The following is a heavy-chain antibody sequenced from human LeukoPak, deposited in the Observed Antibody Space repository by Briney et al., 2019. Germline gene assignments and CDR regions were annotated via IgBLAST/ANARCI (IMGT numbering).Heavy chain of an antibody. Sequence: GASVKVSCKPSGYTFSSYDISWVRQAPGQGLEWMGWISAYNGNTSYAQKVQGRVTMTTDTSTSTAYMEVRSLRSDDTAAYYCARHVTYYSDSSGHDLADYWGQGTLVTVSS. CDR1: GYTFSSYD. V-gene: IGHV1-18*01. CDR3: ARHVTYYSDSSGHDLADY. D-gene: IGHD3-22*01. J-gene: IGHJ4*02. CDR2: ISAYNGNT.